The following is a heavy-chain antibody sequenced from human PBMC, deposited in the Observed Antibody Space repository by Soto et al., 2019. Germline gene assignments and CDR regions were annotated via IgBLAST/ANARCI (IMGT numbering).Heavy chain of an antibody. Sequence: QVQLQESGPGLVKPSETLSLTCTVSGGSVSSNNYYWSWIRQRPGKGLEWIGYIYYSGSTKYNPTLKSRGIISVDTSKNQFSLKLGSVTAADTAVYYCARDPRPATARYCHVVDVWGQGTKVTVSS. J-gene: IGHJ6*02. D-gene: IGHD1-1*01. CDR1: GGSVSSNNYY. CDR3: ARDPRPATARYCHVVDV. CDR2: IYYSGST. V-gene: IGHV4-61*01.